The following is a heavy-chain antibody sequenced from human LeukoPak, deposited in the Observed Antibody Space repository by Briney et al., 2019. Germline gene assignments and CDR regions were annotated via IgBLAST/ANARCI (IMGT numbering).Heavy chain of an antibody. CDR1: GFTFSTSW. CDR2: IKHDASET. CDR3: ARPRVPDS. V-gene: IGHV3-7*01. Sequence: GGSLRLSCAASGFTFSTSWMSWVRQAPGKGLEWVANIKHDASETNYVDSVKGRFTISRDNAKNSLYLRMNSLRAEDTAVYYCARPRVPDSWGQGTLVTVSS. J-gene: IGHJ4*02.